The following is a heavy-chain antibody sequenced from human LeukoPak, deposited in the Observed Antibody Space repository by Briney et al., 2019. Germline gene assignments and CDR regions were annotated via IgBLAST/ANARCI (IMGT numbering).Heavy chain of an antibody. J-gene: IGHJ4*02. CDR1: GASFSGYY. V-gene: IGHV4-34*11. Sequence: SETLSLTCAVYGASFSGYYWSWIRDPPGKGLEWIVYIYNSGSTNYNPSLKSRATISADTSKNQFSLKLSSVPAADTAVYYCVRDRELNYWGQGTLVTVSS. D-gene: IGHD1-7*01. CDR3: VRDRELNY. CDR2: IYNSGST.